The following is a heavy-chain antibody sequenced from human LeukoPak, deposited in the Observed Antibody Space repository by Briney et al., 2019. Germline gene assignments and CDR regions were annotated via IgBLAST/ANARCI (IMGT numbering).Heavy chain of an antibody. CDR3: ARWYHDSSGWQFDY. J-gene: IGHJ4*02. Sequence: KPSETLSLTCTVSGGSVSSGSYYWSWIRQPPGKRLEWIGYIYYSGSTNYNPSLKSRVTISVGTSKNQFSLKLSSVTAADTAVYYCARWYHDSSGWQFDYWGQGTLVTVSS. D-gene: IGHD3-22*01. CDR2: IYYSGST. V-gene: IGHV4-61*01. CDR1: GGSVSSGSYY.